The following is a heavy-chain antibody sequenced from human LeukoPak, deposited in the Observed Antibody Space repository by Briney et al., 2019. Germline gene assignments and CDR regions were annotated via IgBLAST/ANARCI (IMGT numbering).Heavy chain of an antibody. CDR2: IHYSGST. V-gene: IGHV4-31*03. CDR3: AGSRIGYSDSSGFFDS. CDR1: GGSISSGVYY. Sequence: SQTLSLTCTVSGGSISSGVYYWSWIRQHPGKGLEWIGYIHYSGSTYYSPSLKSRVTISVDTSKNQFSLKLSSVTAADTAVYYCAGSRIGYSDSSGFFDSWGQGTLVTVSS. J-gene: IGHJ4*02. D-gene: IGHD3-22*01.